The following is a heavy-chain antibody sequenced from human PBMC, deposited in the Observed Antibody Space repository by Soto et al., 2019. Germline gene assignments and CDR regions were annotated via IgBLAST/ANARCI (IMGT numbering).Heavy chain of an antibody. D-gene: IGHD3-16*01. Sequence: PGGSLRLSCASSVFTFSSYGMHCVRHSPGKGPEWVAVIWYDGSNKYYADSVKGRFTISRDNSKNTLYLQMNSLRAEDTAVYYCARDRFGIENKETFDYWGQGTLVTVSS. V-gene: IGHV3-33*01. CDR1: VFTFSSYG. CDR2: IWYDGSNK. J-gene: IGHJ4*02. CDR3: ARDRFGIENKETFDY.